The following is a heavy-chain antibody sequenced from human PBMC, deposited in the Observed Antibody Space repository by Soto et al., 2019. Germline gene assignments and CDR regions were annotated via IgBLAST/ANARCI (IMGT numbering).Heavy chain of an antibody. CDR2: ISGSGGST. J-gene: IGHJ4*02. D-gene: IGHD6-13*01. Sequence: EVQLLESGGGLVQPGGSLRLSCAASGFTFSSYAMSWVRQAPGKGLEWVSAISGSGGSTYYADSVTGRVTISRDNSKNTLYLQMNSLRAEDTAVYYCAKVGDSSSWPFLFDYGGQGTLVTVSS. V-gene: IGHV3-23*01. CDR1: GFTFSSYA. CDR3: AKVGDSSSWPFLFDY.